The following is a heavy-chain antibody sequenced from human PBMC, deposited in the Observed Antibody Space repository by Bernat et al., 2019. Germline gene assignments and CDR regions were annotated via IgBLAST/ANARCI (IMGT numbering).Heavy chain of an antibody. V-gene: IGHV3-23*01. J-gene: IGHJ4*02. CDR1: GFTFSSYA. CDR3: AKGSGDYYGSGNPNY. Sequence: EVQLLESGGGLVQPGGSLRLSCAASGFTFSSYAMSWVRQAPGKGLEWVSAISGSGGSTYSADSVKGRFTICRDNTKNTLYLKMNSLRAEDTAVYYCAKGSGDYYGSGNPNYWGQGTLVTVSS. CDR2: ISGSGGST. D-gene: IGHD3-10*01.